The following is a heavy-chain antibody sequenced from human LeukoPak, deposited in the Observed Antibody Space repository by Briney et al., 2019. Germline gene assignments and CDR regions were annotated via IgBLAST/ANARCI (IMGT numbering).Heavy chain of an antibody. CDR1: GGSFSGFR. V-gene: IGHV4-34*01. J-gene: IGHJ6*02. Sequence: SETLSLTCAVSGGSFSGFRWHWIRQPPGKGPEWIGEINHGGGTTYNPSLKSRVTISVDTSKNQFSLKLSSVTAADSAVYYCARLSRSSYYYYGMDVWGQGTTVTVSS. CDR3: ARLSRSSYYYYGMDV. CDR2: INHGGGT. D-gene: IGHD6-19*01.